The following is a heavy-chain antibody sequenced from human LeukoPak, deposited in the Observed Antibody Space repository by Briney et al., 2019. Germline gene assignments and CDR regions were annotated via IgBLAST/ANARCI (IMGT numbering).Heavy chain of an antibody. Sequence: SETLSLTCTVSGGSIRSYYWSWIRQPPGKGLEWIGYIYYSGSTNYNPSLKSRVTISVDTSKNQFSLKLSSVTAADTAVYYCAREGLYYYDSSGYFDYWGQGTLVTVSS. CDR3: AREGLYYYDSSGYFDY. CDR2: IYYSGST. V-gene: IGHV4-59*01. J-gene: IGHJ4*02. D-gene: IGHD3-22*01. CDR1: GGSIRSYY.